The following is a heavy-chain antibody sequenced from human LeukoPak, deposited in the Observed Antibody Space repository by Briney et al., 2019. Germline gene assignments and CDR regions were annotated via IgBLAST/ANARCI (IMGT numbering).Heavy chain of an antibody. J-gene: IGHJ3*02. V-gene: IGHV4-31*03. D-gene: IGHD3-10*01. Sequence: PSETLSLTCTVSDGSISSYYWSWIRQHPGKGLEWIGYIYYSGSTYYNPSLKSRVTISVDTSKNQFSLKLSSVTAADTAVYYCARGEVSVLWFGELSGAFDIWGQGTMVTVSS. CDR2: IYYSGST. CDR3: ARGEVSVLWFGELSGAFDI. CDR1: DGSISSYY.